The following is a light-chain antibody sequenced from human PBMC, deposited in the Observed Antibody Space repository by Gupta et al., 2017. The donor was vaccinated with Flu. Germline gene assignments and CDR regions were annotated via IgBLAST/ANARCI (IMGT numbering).Light chain of an antibody. CDR1: QDISNY. CDR3: QQYDNLPPPT. CDR2: DAS. V-gene: IGKV1-33*01. J-gene: IGKJ5*01. Sequence: DRVTITCQASQDISNYLNWYQQKPGKAPKLLIYDASNLETGVPSRFSGSGFGTDFTFTISSLQPEDIATYYCQQYDNLPPPTFGQGTRLEIK.